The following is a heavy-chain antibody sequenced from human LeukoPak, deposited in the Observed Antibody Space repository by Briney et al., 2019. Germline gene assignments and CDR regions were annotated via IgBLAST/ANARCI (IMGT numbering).Heavy chain of an antibody. J-gene: IGHJ4*02. CDR3: TRRMVSTKDLDY. CDR1: GYSFATYW. Sequence: GESLKISCKGSGYSFATYWIAWVRQMPGKGLEWMGIIYPGDPDTRYSPSFQGQVTISADKSISTAYLRWSSLKASDTAMYYCTRRMVSTKDLDYWGQGTLVTVSS. CDR2: IYPGDPDT. D-gene: IGHD5/OR15-5a*01. V-gene: IGHV5-51*01.